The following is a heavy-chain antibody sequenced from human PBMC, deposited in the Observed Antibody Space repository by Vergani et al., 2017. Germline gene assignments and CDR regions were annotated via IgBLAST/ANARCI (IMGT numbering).Heavy chain of an antibody. CDR3: ARGVPYGGNSYYYYYGMDV. J-gene: IGHJ6*02. D-gene: IGHD4-23*01. CDR1: GGTFSSYT. CDR2: IIPSLGIA. Sequence: QVQLVQSGAEVKKPGSSVKVSCKASGGTFSSYTISWVRQAPGQGLEWMGRIIPSLGIANYAQKFQGRVTITADQSTSTAYMELSSLRSEDTAVYYCARGVPYGGNSYYYYYGMDVWGQGTTVTVSS. V-gene: IGHV1-69*02.